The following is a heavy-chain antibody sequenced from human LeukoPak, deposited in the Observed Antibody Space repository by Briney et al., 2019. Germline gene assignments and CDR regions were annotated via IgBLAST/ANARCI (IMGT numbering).Heavy chain of an antibody. Sequence: GGSLRLSCAASGFSVSLYSMGWVRQAHGKGLEWISYIGSSSIYADSVKGRFTISRDSAKNSLYLQMNSLRGEDTAVYYCARDGPPVGAGDFDYWGQGTPVTVSS. CDR1: GFSVSLYS. CDR3: ARDGPPVGAGDFDY. CDR2: IGSSSI. J-gene: IGHJ4*02. V-gene: IGHV3-48*01. D-gene: IGHD3-10*01.